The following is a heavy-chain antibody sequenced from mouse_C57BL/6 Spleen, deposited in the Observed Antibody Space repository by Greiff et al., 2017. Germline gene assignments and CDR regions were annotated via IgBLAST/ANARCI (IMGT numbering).Heavy chain of an antibody. CDR3: ASYGSSYWFAY. Sequence: QVQLQQSGPELVKPGASVKISCKASGYAFSSSWMNWVKQRPGTGLEWIGRIYPGDGDTNYNGKFKGKATLTADKSSSTAYMQLSSLTSEDSAVYFCASYGSSYWFAYWGQGTLVTVSA. J-gene: IGHJ3*01. V-gene: IGHV1-82*01. CDR2: IYPGDGDT. CDR1: GYAFSSSW. D-gene: IGHD1-1*01.